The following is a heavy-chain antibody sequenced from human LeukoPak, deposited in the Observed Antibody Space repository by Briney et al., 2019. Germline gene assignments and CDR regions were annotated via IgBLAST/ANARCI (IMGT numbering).Heavy chain of an antibody. J-gene: IGHJ3*02. CDR1: GGSFSGYY. V-gene: IGHV4-34*01. CDR3: ARGGGTVTNFRDAFDI. CDR2: INHSGST. D-gene: IGHD4-17*01. Sequence: SETLSLTCAVYGGSFSGYYWSWIRQPPGKGLEWIGEINHSGSTNYNPSLKSRVTISVDTSKNQFSLKLSSVTAVDTAVYYCARGGGTVTNFRDAFDIWGQGTMVTVSS.